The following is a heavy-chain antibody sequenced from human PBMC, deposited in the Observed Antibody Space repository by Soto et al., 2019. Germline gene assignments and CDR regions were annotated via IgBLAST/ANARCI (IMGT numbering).Heavy chain of an antibody. Sequence: QVQLVQSGAEVKKPGSSVKVSCKASGGTFSSYAISWVRQAPGQGLEWMGGIIPIFGTANYAQKFQGRVTITADESTSTGYMELSSLRSEDTAVYYCARDLGGIVATIGRKWFDPWGQGTLVTVSS. CDR2: IIPIFGTA. V-gene: IGHV1-69*01. CDR3: ARDLGGIVATIGRKWFDP. CDR1: GGTFSSYA. D-gene: IGHD5-12*01. J-gene: IGHJ5*02.